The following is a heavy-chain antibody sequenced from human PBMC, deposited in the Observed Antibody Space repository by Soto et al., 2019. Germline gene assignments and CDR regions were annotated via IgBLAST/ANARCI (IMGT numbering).Heavy chain of an antibody. Sequence: QVQLVQSGAEVKKPGASVKVSCKASGYTFTSYDINWARQATGQGLVWSGWMNPNSGNTRYAQKFQGSVTMTRDTSISTAYMELSSLGSEDTAVYYCASGVVVWGSEDNYGMDVWGQGTTVTVSS. CDR2: MNPNSGNT. V-gene: IGHV1-8*01. D-gene: IGHD2-8*02. CDR1: GYTFTSYD. J-gene: IGHJ6*02. CDR3: ASGVVVWGSEDNYGMDV.